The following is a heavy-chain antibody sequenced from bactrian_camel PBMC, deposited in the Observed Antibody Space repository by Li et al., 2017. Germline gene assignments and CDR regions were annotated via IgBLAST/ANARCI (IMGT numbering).Heavy chain of an antibody. CDR3: AAVRQWVVAIAPFY. V-gene: IGHV3S28*01. CDR2: INTGGTST. J-gene: IGHJ4*01. Sequence: QLVESGGGLVQRGGSLRLSCAASGFNFNNYYMSWVRQAPGKGLEWVTGINTGGTSTYYSDAVKGRFTISRDNAKNTLYLEMNTLKTEDTAVYYCAAVRQWVVAIAPFYWGQGTQVTVS. CDR1: GFNFNNYY. D-gene: IGHD3*01.